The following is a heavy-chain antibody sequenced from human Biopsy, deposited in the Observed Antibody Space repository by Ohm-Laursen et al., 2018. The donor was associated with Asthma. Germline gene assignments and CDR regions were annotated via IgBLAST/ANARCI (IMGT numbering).Heavy chain of an antibody. CDR1: GYTFTSYG. CDR3: AREGIAAAGGNLYYYYDMDV. D-gene: IGHD6-13*01. CDR2: ISAYNGNT. Sequence: ASVKVSCKASGYTFTSYGISWVRQAPGQGLEWMGWISAYNGNTNYAQKLQGRVTMTTDTSTSTAYMELRSLRSDDTAVYYCAREGIAAAGGNLYYYYDMDVWGQGTTVTVSS. V-gene: IGHV1-18*04. J-gene: IGHJ6*02.